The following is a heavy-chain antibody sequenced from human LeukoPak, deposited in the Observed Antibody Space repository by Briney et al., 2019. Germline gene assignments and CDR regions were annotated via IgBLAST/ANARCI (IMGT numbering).Heavy chain of an antibody. Sequence: ASVKVSCKASGYTFTSYGISWVRQAPGQGLEWMGCISAYNGNTNYAQKLQGRVTMTTDTSTSTAYMELRSLRSDDTAVYYCAREGPGYCSGGSCPGSYYYGMDVWGQGTTVTVSS. CDR2: ISAYNGNT. CDR1: GYTFTSYG. V-gene: IGHV1-18*01. D-gene: IGHD2-15*01. CDR3: AREGPGYCSGGSCPGSYYYGMDV. J-gene: IGHJ6*02.